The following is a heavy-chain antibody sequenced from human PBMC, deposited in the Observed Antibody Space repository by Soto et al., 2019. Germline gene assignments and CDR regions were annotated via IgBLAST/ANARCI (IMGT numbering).Heavy chain of an antibody. CDR2: ISWDGGST. Sequence: GGSLRLSCAASGFTFDDYATHWVRQAPGKGLEWVSLISWDGGSTYYADSVKGRFTISRDNSKNSLYLQMNSLRAEDTALYYCAKDYYDSSGPDYWGQGTLVTVSS. V-gene: IGHV3-43D*04. CDR3: AKDYYDSSGPDY. D-gene: IGHD3-22*01. CDR1: GFTFDDYA. J-gene: IGHJ4*02.